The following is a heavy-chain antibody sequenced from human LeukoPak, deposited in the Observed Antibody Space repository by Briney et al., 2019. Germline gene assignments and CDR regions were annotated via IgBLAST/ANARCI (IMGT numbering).Heavy chain of an antibody. V-gene: IGHV3-23*01. CDR3: AKDQAVAAPGDYYYYGMDV. CDR2: ISGSGGST. D-gene: IGHD6-19*01. Sequence: GGSLRLSCAASGFTFSSYAMSWVRQAPGKGLEWVSAISGSGGSTYYADSVKGRFTISRDNSKNTLYPQMNSLRAEDTAVYYCAKDQAVAAPGDYYYYGMDVWGKGTTVTVSS. CDR1: GFTFSSYA. J-gene: IGHJ6*04.